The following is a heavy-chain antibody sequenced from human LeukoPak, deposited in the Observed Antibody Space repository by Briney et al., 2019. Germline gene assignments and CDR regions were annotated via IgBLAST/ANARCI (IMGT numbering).Heavy chain of an antibody. V-gene: IGHV3-53*05. CDR2: IYSGGST. CDR3: ARDLCSSTSCYPDFDY. Sequence: PGGSLRLSCAASGFTVSSNYMSWVRQAPGKGLEWVSVIYSGGSTYYADSVKGRFTISRDNSKNTLYLQMNSLRAEDTAVYYCARDLCSSTSCYPDFDYWGQGTLVTVSS. D-gene: IGHD2-2*01. CDR1: GFTVSSNY. J-gene: IGHJ4*02.